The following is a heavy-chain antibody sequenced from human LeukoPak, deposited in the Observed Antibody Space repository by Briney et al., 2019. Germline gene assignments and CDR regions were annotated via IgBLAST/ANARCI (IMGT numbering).Heavy chain of an antibody. CDR1: GFTFSTYS. CDR2: ISSSSAYI. Sequence: GGSLRLSCAASGFTFSTYSMNWVRQAPGKGLEWVSSISSSSAYIYYADSVKGRFTISRDNAKNSLYLQMNSLRAEDTAVYYCARASGDTVDTTAMGSYWGQGTLVTVSS. CDR3: ARASGDTVDTTAMGSY. V-gene: IGHV3-21*01. D-gene: IGHD5-18*01. J-gene: IGHJ4*02.